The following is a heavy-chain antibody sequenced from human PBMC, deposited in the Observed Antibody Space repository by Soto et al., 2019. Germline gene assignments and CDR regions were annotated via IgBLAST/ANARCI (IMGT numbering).Heavy chain of an antibody. CDR2: IHYSGST. CDR1: GGSISNGGHY. D-gene: IGHD3-10*01. J-gene: IGHJ4*01. V-gene: IGHV4-31*03. CDR3: ARVRGSGSYAAYYFDS. Sequence: PSETLSLTCTVSGGSISNGGHYWNWVRQHPGKGLGWIGYIHYSGSTWYNPSLESRVTISVDTSKDQFSLKLRSVTAADTAVYYCARVRGSGSYAAYYFDSWGQGTLVTVSS.